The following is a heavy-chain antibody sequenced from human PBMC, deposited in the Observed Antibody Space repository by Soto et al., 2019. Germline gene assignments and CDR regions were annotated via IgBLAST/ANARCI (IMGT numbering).Heavy chain of an antibody. J-gene: IGHJ4*02. CDR3: AAVSPSSGYYYYFDY. CDR2: IVVGSGNT. CDR1: GFTFTSSA. Sequence: ASVKVSCKASGFTFTSSAMQWVRQARGQRLEWIGWIVVGSGNTNYAQKFQERVTITRDMSTSTAYMELSSLRSEDTAVYYGAAVSPSSGYYYYFDYWGQGTLVTVSS. D-gene: IGHD3-22*01. V-gene: IGHV1-58*02.